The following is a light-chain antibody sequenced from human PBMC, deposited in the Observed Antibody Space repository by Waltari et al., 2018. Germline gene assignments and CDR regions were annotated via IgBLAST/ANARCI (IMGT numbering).Light chain of an antibody. CDR3: QIGGHGTWV. CDR2: VNSDGSH. CDR1: SRYISNF. V-gene: IGLV4-69*01. J-gene: IGLJ3*02. Sequence: QLVLTQSPSASASLGASAKLTYTLSSRYISNFIAWHQQQLRKGPRYLMKVNSDGSHSKGDVIPDRFSCYSSGAERYLTISSLQSEEEADYYCQIGGHGTWVFGGGTELTVL.